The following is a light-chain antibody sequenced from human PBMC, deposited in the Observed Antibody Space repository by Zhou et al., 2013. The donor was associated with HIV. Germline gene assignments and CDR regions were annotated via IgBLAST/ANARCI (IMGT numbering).Light chain of an antibody. J-gene: IGKJ3*01. Sequence: EIVLTQSPGTLSLSPGERATLSCRASQSVSGSSLAWYQQKPGQAPRLLIYGAFNRVSGIPDRFSGSGSGTDFTLTITRLEPEDLAVYYCQQYGNSPLFTFGLGPKWISN. V-gene: IGKV3-20*01. CDR1: QSVSGSS. CDR2: GAF. CDR3: QQYGNSPLFT.